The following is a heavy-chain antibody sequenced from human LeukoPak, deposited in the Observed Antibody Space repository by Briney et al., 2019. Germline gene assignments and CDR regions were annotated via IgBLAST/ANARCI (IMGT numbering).Heavy chain of an antibody. CDR2: ISSSGSTI. D-gene: IGHD3-10*01. CDR3: ARVGIRVWFGEFRAFDI. CDR1: GFTFSSYE. J-gene: IGHJ3*02. Sequence: GGSLRLSCAASGFTFSSYEMNWVRQAPGKGLEWVSYISSSGSTIYYADSVKGRFTISRDNAKNSLYLQMNSLRAEDTAVYYCARVGIRVWFGEFRAFDIWGQGTMVTVSS. V-gene: IGHV3-48*03.